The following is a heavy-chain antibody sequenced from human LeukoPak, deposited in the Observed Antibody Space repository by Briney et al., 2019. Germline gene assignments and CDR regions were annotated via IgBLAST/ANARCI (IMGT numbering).Heavy chain of an antibody. V-gene: IGHV5-51*01. J-gene: IGHJ4*02. CDR2: IYPGDSDT. Sequence: PGESLKISCKGSGYSFTNYWIGWVRQMPGKGLEWMGIIYPGDSDTRYSPSFQGQVTISADKSISTAYPQWSSLKASDTAMYYCARIADYYDSSGLFQYYFDYWGQGTLVTVSS. CDR3: ARIADYYDSSGLFQYYFDY. D-gene: IGHD3-22*01. CDR1: GYSFTNYW.